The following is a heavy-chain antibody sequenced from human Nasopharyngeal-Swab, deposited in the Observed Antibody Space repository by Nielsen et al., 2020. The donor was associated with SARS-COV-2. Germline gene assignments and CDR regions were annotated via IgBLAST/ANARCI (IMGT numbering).Heavy chain of an antibody. D-gene: IGHD3-9*01. CDR3: AREVNGYYDY. CDR1: GFTFSSYS. V-gene: IGHV3-21*01. CDR2: ISSSSGYI. J-gene: IGHJ4*02. Sequence: GGSLRLSCAASGFTFSSYSMNWVRQAPGKGLEWVSSISSSSGYIYYADSMKGRFTISRDNAKNSLYLQMNSLRAKDTAVYYCAREVNGYYDYWGQGTLVTVSS.